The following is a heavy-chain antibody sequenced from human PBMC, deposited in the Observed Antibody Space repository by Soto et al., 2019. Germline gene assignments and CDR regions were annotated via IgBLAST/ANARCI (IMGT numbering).Heavy chain of an antibody. CDR1: GGSIRGDDY. V-gene: IGHV4-30-4*01. Sequence: SETLTLSCTASGGSIRGDDYWNWFRQAPGKGLEWIGYVYHTGSTYHNPSLKSRGSISVDTSNNQFSLKLSSVTAADTAVYFCAREPYDITGNRIDSLGQGIPVT. J-gene: IGHJ5*01. CDR3: AREPYDITGNRIDS. D-gene: IGHD3-22*01. CDR2: VYHTGST.